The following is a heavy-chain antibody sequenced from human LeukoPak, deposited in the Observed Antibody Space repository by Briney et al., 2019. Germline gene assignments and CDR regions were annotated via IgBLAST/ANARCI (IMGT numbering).Heavy chain of an antibody. CDR3: ARDLSTYYYDSSARGEFDY. CDR1: GFTFSTYS. J-gene: IGHJ4*02. D-gene: IGHD3-22*01. V-gene: IGHV3-21*01. Sequence: GGSLRLSCAASGFTFSTYSMNWVRQAPGKGLEWVSSISSSSSYIYYADSVKGRFTISRDNAKNSLYLQMNSLRAEDTAVYYCARDLSTYYYDSSARGEFDYWGQGTLVTVSS. CDR2: ISSSSSYI.